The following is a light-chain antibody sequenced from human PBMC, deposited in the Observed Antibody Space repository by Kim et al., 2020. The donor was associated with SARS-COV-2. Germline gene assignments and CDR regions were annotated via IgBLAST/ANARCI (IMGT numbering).Light chain of an antibody. CDR1: QSIGSG. CDR3: QQYNKWRT. J-gene: IGKJ1*01. V-gene: IGKV3-15*01. CDR2: GAS. Sequence: SVPPGARAALSCNASQSIGSGVVWFQQKPGLPPRRLIYGASSRATGIPARFSGIGSGKEFTLTISGLQSDDFAVYYCQQYNKWRTFGQGTKVDIK.